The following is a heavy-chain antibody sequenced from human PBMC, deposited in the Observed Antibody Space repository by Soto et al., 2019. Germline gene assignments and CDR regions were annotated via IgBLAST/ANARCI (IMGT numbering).Heavy chain of an antibody. D-gene: IGHD3-10*01. V-gene: IGHV3-53*01. CDR1: GFTVSNNY. CDR3: GTRPGGGGY. CDR2: IYSGGYT. Sequence: EVQLVESGGGLIQPGGSLRLSCAVSGFTVSNNYMSWVRQAPGKGLEGVSVIYSGGYTAYGDSVKGRFTISRDNSKNTLYLQKKRRGPHDRAVFSGGTRPGGGGYWGQGTLVTVSS. J-gene: IGHJ4*02.